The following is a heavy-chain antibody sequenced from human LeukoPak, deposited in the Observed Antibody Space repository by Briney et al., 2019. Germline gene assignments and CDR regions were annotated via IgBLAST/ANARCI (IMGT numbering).Heavy chain of an antibody. D-gene: IGHD1-26*01. CDR1: GFTFSSYG. Sequence: GGSLRLSCAASGFTFSSYGMHWVRQAPGKGLEWVAFIRYDGSNKYYADSVKGRFTISRDNSKNTLYLQMNSLRAEDTAVYYCARDSGSYYRANAFDIWGQGTMVTVSS. J-gene: IGHJ3*02. V-gene: IGHV3-30*02. CDR2: IRYDGSNK. CDR3: ARDSGSYYRANAFDI.